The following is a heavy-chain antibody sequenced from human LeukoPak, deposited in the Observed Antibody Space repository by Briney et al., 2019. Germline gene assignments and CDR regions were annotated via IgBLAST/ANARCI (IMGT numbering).Heavy chain of an antibody. CDR3: ARAGHYYFDY. CDR1: GFTFSHYW. Sequence: GGSLRLSCAASGFTFSHYWMTWVRQAPGKGLEWVANIRPDGTEKYYVGSVKGRFTISRDNAKNSLYLQMNSLRAEDTAAYYCARAGHYYFDYWGQGTLVTVSS. J-gene: IGHJ4*02. V-gene: IGHV3-7*04. CDR2: IRPDGTEK.